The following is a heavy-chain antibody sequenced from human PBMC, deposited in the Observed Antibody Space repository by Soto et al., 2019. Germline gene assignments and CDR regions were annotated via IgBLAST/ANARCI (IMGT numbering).Heavy chain of an antibody. CDR2: IYYSGST. V-gene: IGHV4-59*08. CDR3: ARRDSSLLLDY. CDR1: GGSISSYY. J-gene: IGHJ4*02. Sequence: SXTLSLTCTVSGGSISSYYWSWIQQPPGKGLEWIGYIYYSGSTNYNPSLKSRVTISVDTSKNQFSLKLSSVTAADTAVYYCARRDSSLLLDYWGQGTLVTVSS.